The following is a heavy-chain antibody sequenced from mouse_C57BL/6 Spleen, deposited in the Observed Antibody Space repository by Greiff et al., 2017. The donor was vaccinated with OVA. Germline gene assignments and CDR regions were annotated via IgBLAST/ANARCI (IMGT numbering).Heavy chain of an antibody. CDR3: TLSTTVVAEWYFDV. D-gene: IGHD1-1*01. CDR1: GYTFTDYE. CDR2: IDPETGGT. V-gene: IGHV1-15*01. Sequence: QVQLQQSGAELVRPGASVTLSCKASGYTFTDYEMHWVKQTPVHGLEWIGAIDPETGGTTYNQKFKGKAILTADKSSSTAYMELRSLTSEDSAVYYCTLSTTVVAEWYFDVWGTGTTVTVSS. J-gene: IGHJ1*03.